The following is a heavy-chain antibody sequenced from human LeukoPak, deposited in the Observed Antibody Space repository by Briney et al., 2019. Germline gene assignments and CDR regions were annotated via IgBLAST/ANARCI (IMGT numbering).Heavy chain of an antibody. CDR3: ARTTVTRRGDY. V-gene: IGHV3-48*01. J-gene: IGHJ4*02. Sequence: GGSLRLSCAASGFTFSSYGMHWVRQAPGKGLEWVSYISSSSSTIYYADSVKGRFTISRDNAKNSLYLQMNSLRAEDTAVYYCARTTVTRRGDYWGQGTLVTVSS. CDR1: GFTFSSYG. CDR2: ISSSSSTI. D-gene: IGHD4-17*01.